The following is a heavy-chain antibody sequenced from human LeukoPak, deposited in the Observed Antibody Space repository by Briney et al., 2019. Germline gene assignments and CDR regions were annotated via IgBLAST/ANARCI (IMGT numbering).Heavy chain of an antibody. Sequence: SVTVSFTASGGTFSSYAISWVRQAPGQGLEWMGRIIPILGIANYAQKFQGRVTITADKSTSTAYMELSSLRSEDTAVYYCARDPDIVVVPAARGYGMDVWGQGTTVTVSS. V-gene: IGHV1-69*04. CDR3: ARDPDIVVVPAARGYGMDV. CDR1: GGTFSSYA. CDR2: IIPILGIA. D-gene: IGHD2-2*01. J-gene: IGHJ6*02.